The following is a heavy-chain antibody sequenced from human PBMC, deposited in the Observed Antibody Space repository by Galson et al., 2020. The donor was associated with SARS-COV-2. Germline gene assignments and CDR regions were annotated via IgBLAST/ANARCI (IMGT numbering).Heavy chain of an antibody. CDR3: ARTVAYYDINFDY. CDR2: IHPSGRRT. D-gene: IGHD3-9*01. V-gene: IGHV1-46*02. CDR1: GYTFHSYY. Sequence: GYTFHSYYMHWVRQAPGQGLEWMGIIHPSGRRTSYAQNFQGRVTMTRDTSTSTVYMELSSLRSEDTAMDYCARTVAYYDINFDYWGQGTLVTVSS. J-gene: IGHJ4*02.